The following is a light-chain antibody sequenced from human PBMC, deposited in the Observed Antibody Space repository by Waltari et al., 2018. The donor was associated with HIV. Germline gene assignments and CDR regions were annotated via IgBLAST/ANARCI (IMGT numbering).Light chain of an antibody. CDR1: ALPKKY. Sequence: SYELTQPPSVSVSPGQTARLTCSGDALPKKYVYWYQQRPGQAPVLVMYKDSERPSGIPERFSGSSSGTTVTLTISGVQAEDEAAYYCQSADSSGTYVFGTGTKVTVL. CDR2: KDS. V-gene: IGLV3-25*03. CDR3: QSADSSGTYV. J-gene: IGLJ1*01.